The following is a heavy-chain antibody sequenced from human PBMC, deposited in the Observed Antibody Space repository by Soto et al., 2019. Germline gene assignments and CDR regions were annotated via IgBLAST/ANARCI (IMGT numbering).Heavy chain of an antibody. CDR3: ARALPAAKPIIVVVAATRAIGAFDI. V-gene: IGHV4-31*03. CDR1: GCSISSGGYY. J-gene: IGHJ3*02. D-gene: IGHD2-15*01. Sequence: SETLSLTCTVSGCSISSGGYYWSWIRQHPGKGLEWIGYIYYSGSTYYNPSLKSRVTISVDTSKNQFSLKLSSVTAADTAVYYCARALPAAKPIIVVVAATRAIGAFDIWGQGTMVTVSS. CDR2: IYYSGST.